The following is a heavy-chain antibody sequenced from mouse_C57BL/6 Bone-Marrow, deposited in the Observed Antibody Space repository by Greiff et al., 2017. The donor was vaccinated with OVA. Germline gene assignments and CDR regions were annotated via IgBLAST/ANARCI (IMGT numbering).Heavy chain of an antibody. J-gene: IGHJ2*01. CDR3: ARWDYDDY. V-gene: IGHV1-50*01. CDR1: GYTFTSYW. D-gene: IGHD2-4*01. CDR2: IDPSDSYT. Sequence: QVQLQQSGAELVKPGASVKLSCKASGYTFTSYWMQWVKQRPGQGLEWIGEIDPSDSYTNYNQKFKGKATLTVDTSSSTAYMQLSSLTSEDSAVYYCARWDYDDYWGQGTTLTVSS.